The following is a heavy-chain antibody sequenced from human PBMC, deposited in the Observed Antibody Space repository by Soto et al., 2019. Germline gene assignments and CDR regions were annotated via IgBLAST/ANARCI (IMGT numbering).Heavy chain of an antibody. CDR1: GYSFTSYW. V-gene: IGHV5-10-1*01. J-gene: IGHJ5*02. Sequence: GESLKISCKGSGYSFTSYWIYWVRQMPGKGLEWMGRIDPSDSYTNYSPSFQGHVTISADKSISTAYLQWSSLKASDTAMYYCARRHSSSSAFDPRGQRTPVTVSS. CDR2: IDPSDSYT. D-gene: IGHD6-13*01. CDR3: ARRHSSSSAFDP.